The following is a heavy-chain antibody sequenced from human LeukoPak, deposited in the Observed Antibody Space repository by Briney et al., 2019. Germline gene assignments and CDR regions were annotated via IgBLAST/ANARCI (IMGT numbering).Heavy chain of an antibody. CDR2: IYDSGST. CDR1: GGSISSYY. CDR3: ARACSGGSCYSIDAFDI. J-gene: IGHJ3*02. D-gene: IGHD2-15*01. V-gene: IGHV4-59*01. Sequence: SETLSLTCTVSGGSISSYYWSWIRQPPGKGLEWIGYIYDSGSTNYNPSLKSRVTISVDTSKNQFSLKLSSVTAADTAVYYCARACSGGSCYSIDAFDIWGQGTMVTVSS.